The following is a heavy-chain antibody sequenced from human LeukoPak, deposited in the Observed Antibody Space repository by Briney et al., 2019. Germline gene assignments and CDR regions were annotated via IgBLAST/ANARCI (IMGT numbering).Heavy chain of an antibody. V-gene: IGHV1-24*01. Sequence: ASVKVSCKVSGYTLTELSMHWVRQASGKGLEWMGGFDPEDGETIYAQKFQGRVTMTEDTSTDTAYMELSSLRSEDTAVYYCATRRIAVAGALWGMDVWGQGTTVTVSS. CDR2: FDPEDGET. D-gene: IGHD6-19*01. CDR1: GYTLTELS. J-gene: IGHJ6*02. CDR3: ATRRIAVAGALWGMDV.